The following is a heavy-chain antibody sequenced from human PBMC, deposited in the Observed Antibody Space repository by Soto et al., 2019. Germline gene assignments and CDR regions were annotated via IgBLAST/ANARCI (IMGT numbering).Heavy chain of an antibody. CDR3: AAGDLTAGELFFGY. CDR1: GGSVTSGGYY. V-gene: IGHV4-31*03. CDR2: NHYTGNP. D-gene: IGHD3-10*01. J-gene: IGHJ4*02. Sequence: QVQLQESGPGLVKPSQTLSLTCTVSGGSVTSGGYYCNWIRQHPGKGLEWMGYNHYTGNPFYNPSRRIRVTISVDRSKNQFSLKLSSVTAADTAVYYCAAGDLTAGELFFGYWGQGTLVTVSP.